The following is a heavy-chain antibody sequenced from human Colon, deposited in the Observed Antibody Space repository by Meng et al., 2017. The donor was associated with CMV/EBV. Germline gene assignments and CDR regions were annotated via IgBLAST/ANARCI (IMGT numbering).Heavy chain of an antibody. CDR1: GFTFSSYE. D-gene: IGHD6-13*01. J-gene: IGHJ5*02. CDR3: ARDAADSSSPAWFDP. CDR2: ISSSGSTI. V-gene: IGHV3-48*03. Sequence: GESLKISCAASGFTFSSYEMNWVRQAPGKGLEWVSYISSSGSTIYSADSVKGRFTVSRDNSKNTLYLQMNSLRVEDTAVYYCARDAADSSSPAWFDPWGQGTLVTVSS.